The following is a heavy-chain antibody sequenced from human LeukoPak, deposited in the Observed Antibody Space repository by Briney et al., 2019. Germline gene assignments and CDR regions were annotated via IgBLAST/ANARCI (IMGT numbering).Heavy chain of an antibody. Sequence: HPGGSLRLSCAASGFTVSSNYMSWVRQAPGKGLEWVSVVYSGGSTYYADSVKGRFTISRDNSKNTLYLQVNSLRAEDTAVYYCASQTTVKYYFDYWGQGTLVTVSS. J-gene: IGHJ4*02. CDR1: GFTVSSNY. CDR2: VYSGGST. V-gene: IGHV3-53*01. CDR3: ASQTTVKYYFDY. D-gene: IGHD4-17*01.